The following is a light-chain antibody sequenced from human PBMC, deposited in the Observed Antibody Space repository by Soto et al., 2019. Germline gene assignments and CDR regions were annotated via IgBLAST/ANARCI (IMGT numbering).Light chain of an antibody. J-gene: IGKJ1*01. Sequence: EIVLAQAPGTLSLSPGGRATLSCRGSQSVSSRSLAWYQQKGGQAPRLLIYGASRRATGLPDRFSGSGSGTEFTLTISSLQPDDFATYYCQQYNSYSRTFGQGTKVDIK. V-gene: IGKV3-20*01. CDR2: GAS. CDR1: QSVSSRS. CDR3: QQYNSYSRT.